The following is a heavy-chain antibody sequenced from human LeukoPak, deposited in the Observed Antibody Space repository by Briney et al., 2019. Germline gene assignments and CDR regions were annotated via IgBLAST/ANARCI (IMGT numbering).Heavy chain of an antibody. J-gene: IGHJ4*02. Sequence: PSETLSLTCAVYGGFFSGYYWSWIRQPPGKGLEWIGEINHSGSTNYNPSLKSRVTISVDTSKNQFSLKLSSVTAADTAVYYCARGGGGSYYDYWGQGTLVTVSS. CDR1: GGFFSGYY. CDR2: INHSGST. CDR3: ARGGGGSYYDY. V-gene: IGHV4-34*01. D-gene: IGHD1-26*01.